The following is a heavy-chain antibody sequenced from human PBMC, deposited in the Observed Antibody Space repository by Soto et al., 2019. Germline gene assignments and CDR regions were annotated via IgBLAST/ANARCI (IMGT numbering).Heavy chain of an antibody. CDR1: GFTFSSYG. V-gene: IGHV3-33*01. CDR3: ARGHSTFDY. J-gene: IGHJ4*02. Sequence: QVQLVESGGGVVQPGRSLRLSCAASGFTFSSYGMHWVRQAPGKGLEWVAVIWYDGSNKYYADSVKGRFTISRDNSKKTLYLQMNSLRAEDTAVYYCARGHSTFDYWGQGTLVTVSS. CDR2: IWYDGSNK.